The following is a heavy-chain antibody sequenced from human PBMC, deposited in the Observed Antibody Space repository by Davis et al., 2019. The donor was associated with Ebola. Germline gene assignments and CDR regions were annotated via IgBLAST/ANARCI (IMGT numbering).Heavy chain of an antibody. CDR1: GFTFSSYG. CDR2: IWYDGSNK. J-gene: IGHJ4*02. Sequence: PGGSLRLSCAASGFTFSSYGMHWVRQAPGKGLEWVAVIWYDGSNKYYADSVKGRFTISRDNSKNTLYLQMNSLRAEDTAVYYCARDSIASIFGVVSHFDYWGQGTLVTVSS. D-gene: IGHD3-3*01. V-gene: IGHV3-33*01. CDR3: ARDSIASIFGVVSHFDY.